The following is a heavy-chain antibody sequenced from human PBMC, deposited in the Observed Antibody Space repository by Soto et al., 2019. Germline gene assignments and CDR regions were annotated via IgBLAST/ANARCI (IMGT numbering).Heavy chain of an antibody. CDR3: ARDQYSSSWYGSNYYYYYGMDV. D-gene: IGHD6-13*01. Sequence: SVKVSCKTSGYTFTDYGISWVRQAPGQGLEWMGWISPYNGNTNYAQKLQGRVTMTTDTSASTAYVELRSLRSDDTAVYYCARDQYSSSWYGSNYYYYYGMDVWGQGTTVTVSS. V-gene: IGHV1-18*01. J-gene: IGHJ6*02. CDR2: ISPYNGNT. CDR1: GYTFTDYG.